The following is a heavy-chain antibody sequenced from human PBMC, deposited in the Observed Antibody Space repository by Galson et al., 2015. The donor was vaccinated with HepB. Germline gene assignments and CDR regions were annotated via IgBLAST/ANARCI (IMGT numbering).Heavy chain of an antibody. CDR3: AKDQAASQNYVWGSYRPAYWYFDL. CDR2: ISGSGGST. J-gene: IGHJ2*01. Sequence: SLRLSCAASGFTFSSYAMRWVRQAPGKGLEWVSAISGSGGSTYYADSVKGRFTISRDNSKNTLYLQMNSLRAEDTAVYYCAKDQAASQNYVWGSYRPAYWYFDLWGRGTLVTVSS. CDR1: GFTFSSYA. D-gene: IGHD3-16*02. V-gene: IGHV3-23*01.